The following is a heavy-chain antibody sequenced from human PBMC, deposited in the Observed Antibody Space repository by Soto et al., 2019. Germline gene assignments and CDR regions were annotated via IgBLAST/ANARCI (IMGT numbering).Heavy chain of an antibody. CDR2: INPSGGST. J-gene: IGHJ6*02. D-gene: IGHD4-17*01. Sequence: ASVKVSCKASGYTFTSDYMHWVRQAPGQGLEWMGIINPSGGSTSYAQKFQGRVTMTRDTSTSTVYMELSSLRSEDTAVYYCARDRTTVTTKVYYYGMDVWGQGTTVTVSS. CDR3: ARDRTTVTTKVYYYGMDV. V-gene: IGHV1-46*01. CDR1: GYTFTSDY.